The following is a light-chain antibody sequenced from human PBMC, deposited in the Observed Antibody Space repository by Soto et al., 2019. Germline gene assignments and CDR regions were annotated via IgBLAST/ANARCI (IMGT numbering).Light chain of an antibody. V-gene: IGKV3-15*01. Sequence: EIVMTQSPATLSVSPGERATLSCRASQSVSSNLAWYQQKPGQAPRLLIYGASTRATGIPARFSGSGSGTEFTLTISSLQSEDVAVYFCQQYYGIPWTFGQGTKVEIK. CDR1: QSVSSN. CDR2: GAS. J-gene: IGKJ1*01. CDR3: QQYYGIPWT.